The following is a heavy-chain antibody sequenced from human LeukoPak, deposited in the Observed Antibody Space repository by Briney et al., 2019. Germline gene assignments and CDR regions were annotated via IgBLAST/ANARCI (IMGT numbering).Heavy chain of an antibody. CDR2: IRSKAFGGTA. Sequence: GGSLRLSCTASGFTFGDYAMSWFRQAPGKGLEWVGFIRSKAFGGTAEYDASVKGRFSISRDDSKTIAYLQMNSLKTEDTAIYYCTRRRQAKYYGMDVWGQGTTVTVSS. CDR3: TRRRQAKYYGMDV. CDR1: GFTFGDYA. J-gene: IGHJ6*02. V-gene: IGHV3-49*03.